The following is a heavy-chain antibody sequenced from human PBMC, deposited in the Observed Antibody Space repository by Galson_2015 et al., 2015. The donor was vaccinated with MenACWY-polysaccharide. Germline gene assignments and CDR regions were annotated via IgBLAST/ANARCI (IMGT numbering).Heavy chain of an antibody. Sequence: PALVQPTQTLTLTCTVSGFSLRTSGVGVGWIRQPPGKALEWPALISWDESQGYRPSLKSRLTIANDTSQNQVVLTMTNMTPVDTGTYYCAHRMGVAGFDIWGQGTTVIVSS. D-gene: IGHD3-10*01. CDR1: GFSLRTSGVG. CDR2: ISWDESQ. J-gene: IGHJ3*02. CDR3: AHRMGVAGFDI. V-gene: IGHV2-5*02.